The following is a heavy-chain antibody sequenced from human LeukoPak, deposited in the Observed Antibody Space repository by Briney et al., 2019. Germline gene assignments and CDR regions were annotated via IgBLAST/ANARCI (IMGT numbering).Heavy chain of an antibody. V-gene: IGHV1-69*05. D-gene: IGHD3-3*01. J-gene: IGHJ6*03. CDR1: GGTFSSYA. Sequence: SVKVSCKASGGTFSSYAISWVRQAPGQGLEWMGGIIPIFGTANYAQKFQGRVTITTDESTSTAYMELSSLRSDDTAVYYCARSGVWYYYMDVWGKGTTVTVSS. CDR3: ARSGVWYYYMDV. CDR2: IIPIFGTA.